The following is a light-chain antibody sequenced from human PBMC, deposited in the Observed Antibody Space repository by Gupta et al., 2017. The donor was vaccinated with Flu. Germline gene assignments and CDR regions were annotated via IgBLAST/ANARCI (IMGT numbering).Light chain of an antibody. J-gene: IGKJ1*01. Sequence: DIQMTQSPSSLSASVGDRVTITCRASQSISSYLNWYQQKQGKAPKLLIYAASSLQSGVPSRFSGRGSGTDFTLTISSLQPEDFVTYYRKQSYRTPRTFGQGTKVEIK. V-gene: IGKV1-39*01. CDR2: AAS. CDR3: KQSYRTPRT. CDR1: QSISSY.